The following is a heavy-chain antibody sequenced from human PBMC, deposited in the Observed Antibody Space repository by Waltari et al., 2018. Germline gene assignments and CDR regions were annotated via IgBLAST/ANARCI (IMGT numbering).Heavy chain of an antibody. CDR1: GGSISSGGYY. CDR2: IYYSGST. Sequence: QVQLQESGPGLVKPSQTLSLTCTVSGGSISSGGYYWSWIRQHPGKGLEWIGYIYYSGSTYYNPSLKSRVTISVDTSKNQFSLKLSSVTAADTAVYYCARVVCGYCTNGVANWFDPWGQGTLVTVSS. CDR3: ARVVCGYCTNGVANWFDP. D-gene: IGHD2-8*01. V-gene: IGHV4-31*03. J-gene: IGHJ5*02.